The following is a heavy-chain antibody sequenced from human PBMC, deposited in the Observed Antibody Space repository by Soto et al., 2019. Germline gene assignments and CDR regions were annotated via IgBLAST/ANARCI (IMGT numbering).Heavy chain of an antibody. Sequence: QVQLVQSGAEVKKPGSSVKVSCKASGGTFSSYAINWVRQAPGQGLEWMGGIIPIFGTVKYTQKFQGRVTITADDSTSTAYRELTSLRSEDTAVYYCARGGGWRQFEALFDYWGQGTLVTVSS. D-gene: IGHD5-12*01. CDR1: GGTFSSYA. V-gene: IGHV1-69*12. CDR3: ARGGGWRQFEALFDY. J-gene: IGHJ4*02. CDR2: IIPIFGTV.